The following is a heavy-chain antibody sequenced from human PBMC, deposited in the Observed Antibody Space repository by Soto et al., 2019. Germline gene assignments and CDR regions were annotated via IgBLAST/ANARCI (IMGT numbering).Heavy chain of an antibody. D-gene: IGHD5-12*01. Sequence: ASVKVSCKASGYTFTSYAMHWVRQAPGQRLEWMGWINAGNGNTKYSQKFQGRVTITRDTSASTAYMGLNRLRSEDTAVYYCVRDSPIGSTFSGYDGIDYWGQGTLVTVSS. CDR3: VRDSPIGSTFSGYDGIDY. CDR1: GYTFTSYA. J-gene: IGHJ4*02. V-gene: IGHV1-3*01. CDR2: INAGNGNT.